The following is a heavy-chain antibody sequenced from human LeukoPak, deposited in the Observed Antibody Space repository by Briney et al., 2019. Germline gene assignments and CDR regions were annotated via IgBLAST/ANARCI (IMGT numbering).Heavy chain of an antibody. CDR2: ISGSGGST. J-gene: IGHJ4*02. Sequence: GGSLRLSCAASGFTFSSYAVSWVRQAPGKGLEWVSAISGSGGSTYYADSVKGRFTISRDNAKNSLYLQMNSLRAEDTAVYYCARGGQWLVKDYWGQGTLVTVSS. V-gene: IGHV3-23*01. CDR1: GFTFSSYA. CDR3: ARGGQWLVKDY. D-gene: IGHD6-19*01.